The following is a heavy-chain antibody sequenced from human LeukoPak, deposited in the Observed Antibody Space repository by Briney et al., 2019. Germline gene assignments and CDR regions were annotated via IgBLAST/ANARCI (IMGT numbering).Heavy chain of an antibody. CDR3: AKDQEGALFFDY. V-gene: IGHV3-23*01. D-gene: IGHD1-26*01. Sequence: GGTLRLSCAACGLTFSSYAMSWVRQAPGKGLEWVSGISGIGGSTYYADSVKGRFTISRDNSKSTLYLQMNSLRAEDTAVYYCAKDQEGALFFDYWGQGTLVTVSS. CDR1: GLTFSSYA. CDR2: ISGIGGST. J-gene: IGHJ4*02.